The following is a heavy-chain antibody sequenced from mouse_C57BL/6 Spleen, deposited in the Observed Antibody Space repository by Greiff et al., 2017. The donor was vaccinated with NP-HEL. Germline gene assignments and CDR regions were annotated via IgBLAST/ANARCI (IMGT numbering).Heavy chain of an antibody. Sequence: DVMLVESGGDLVKPGGSLKLSCAASGFTFSSYGMSWVRQTPDKRLEWVATISSGGSYTYYPDSVKGRFTISRDNAKNTLYLQMSSLKSEDTAMYYCARHETVAPFAYWGQGTLVTVSA. V-gene: IGHV5-6*02. CDR1: GFTFSSYG. D-gene: IGHD1-1*01. CDR2: ISSGGSYT. CDR3: ARHETVAPFAY. J-gene: IGHJ3*01.